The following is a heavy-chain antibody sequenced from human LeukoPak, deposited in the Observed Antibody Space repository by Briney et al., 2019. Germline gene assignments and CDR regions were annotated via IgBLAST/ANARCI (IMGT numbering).Heavy chain of an antibody. CDR1: GYTFSSYS. V-gene: IGHV3-21*01. CDR2: ISVRSNYI. Sequence: GGSLRLSCAASGYTFSSYSINWVGQAPGKGLECVSSISVRSNYIYYADSVRGRFRISRDDARDSLYLQMNSLRAEDTAVYYCVRLRRNSDTTGFYYYYDFWGQGTLVTVSS. D-gene: IGHD3-22*01. J-gene: IGHJ4*02. CDR3: VRLRRNSDTTGFYYYYDF.